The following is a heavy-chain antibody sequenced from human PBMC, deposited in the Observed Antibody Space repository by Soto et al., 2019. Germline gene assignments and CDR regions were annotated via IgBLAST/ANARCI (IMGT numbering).Heavy chain of an antibody. D-gene: IGHD6-19*01. J-gene: IGHJ4*02. CDR3: ARGLITGSHYSGGWYYFDS. V-gene: IGHV4-34*01. Sequence: SETLSLTCAVYGESFSGYIWAWIRQTPGKGLQWIGQINHSGSASYNPSLKSRVTISVHTSNSQFSLELSSVTAADTAVYYCARGLITGSHYSGGWYYFDSWGQGTQVTVSS. CDR2: INHSGSA. CDR1: GESFSGYI.